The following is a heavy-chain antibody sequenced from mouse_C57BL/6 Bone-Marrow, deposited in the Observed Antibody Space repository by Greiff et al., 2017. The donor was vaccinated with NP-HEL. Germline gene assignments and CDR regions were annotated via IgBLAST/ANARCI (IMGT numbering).Heavy chain of an antibody. CDR2: ISDGGSYT. V-gene: IGHV5-4*03. D-gene: IGHD2-10*02. J-gene: IGHJ2*01. CDR1: GFTFSSYA. CDR3: ARALGLTFFDY. Sequence: DVMLVESGGGLVKPGGSLKLSCAASGFTFSSYAMSWVRQTPEKRLEWVATISDGGSYTYYPDNVKGRFTISRDNAKNNLYLQMSHLKSEDTAMYYCARALGLTFFDYWGQGTTLTVSS.